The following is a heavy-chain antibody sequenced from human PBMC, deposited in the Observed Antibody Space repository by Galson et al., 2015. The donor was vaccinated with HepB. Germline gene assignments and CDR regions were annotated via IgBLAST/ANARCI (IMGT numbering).Heavy chain of an antibody. V-gene: IGHV5-51*01. D-gene: IGHD5-24*01. Sequence: QSGAEVKKPGEALTISCKASGYSFTSHWIHWVRQMPGKGLEWMGIIFPGDSKTKYGPSFQGHVTISVDRSSTTAYLQWSSLTASDSAMYYCARQGGDGYDLFFFGMDVWGQGTTVTVSS. J-gene: IGHJ6*02. CDR2: IFPGDSKT. CDR1: GYSFTSHW. CDR3: ARQGGDGYDLFFFGMDV.